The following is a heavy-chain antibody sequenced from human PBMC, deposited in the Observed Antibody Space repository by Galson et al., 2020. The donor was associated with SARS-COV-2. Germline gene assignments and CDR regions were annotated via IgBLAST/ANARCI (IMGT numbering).Heavy chain of an antibody. Sequence: SETLSLTCTVSGGSISSGSYYWSWIRQPAGKGLEWIGHIYTSGSTNYNPSLKSQVTISVDTSKNQFSLKLSSVTAADTAVYYCAREGVSLRYFDWLLYPLGWFDPWGQGTLVTVSS. CDR1: GGSISSGSYY. CDR2: IYTSGST. V-gene: IGHV4-61*09. D-gene: IGHD3-9*01. J-gene: IGHJ5*02. CDR3: AREGVSLRYFDWLLYPLGWFDP.